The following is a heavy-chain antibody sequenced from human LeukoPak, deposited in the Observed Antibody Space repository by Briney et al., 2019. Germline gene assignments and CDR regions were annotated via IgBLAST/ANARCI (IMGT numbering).Heavy chain of an antibody. CDR2: IKQDGSEK. CDR1: GFTFSSYW. CDR3: ASHHEGNYYYYYMDV. D-gene: IGHD1-14*01. V-gene: IGHV3-7*01. J-gene: IGHJ6*03. Sequence: GGSLRLSCAASGFTFSSYWMSWVRQAPGKGLEWVANIKQDGSEKYYVDSVKGRFTISRDNAKNSLYLQMNSLRAEDTAVYYCASHHEGNYYYYYMDVWGKGTTVTVSS.